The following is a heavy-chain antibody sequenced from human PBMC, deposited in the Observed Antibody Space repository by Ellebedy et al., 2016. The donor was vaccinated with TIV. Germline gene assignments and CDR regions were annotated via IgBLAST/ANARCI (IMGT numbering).Heavy chain of an antibody. CDR1: GFSFSTYW. J-gene: IGHJ6*02. Sequence: PGGSLRLSCVASGFSFSTYWMHWVRQVPGKGLVWVSRINSDGSSTYYADSVKGRVTISRDNAKNTLYLQMNSLRAEDTAVYYCAREGSYSGSYFLNGMDVWGQGTTVTVSS. CDR3: AREGSYSGSYFLNGMDV. CDR2: INSDGSST. V-gene: IGHV3-74*01. D-gene: IGHD1-26*01.